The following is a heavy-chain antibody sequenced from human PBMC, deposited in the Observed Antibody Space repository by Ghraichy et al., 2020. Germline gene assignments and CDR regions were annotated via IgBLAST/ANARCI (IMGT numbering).Heavy chain of an antibody. CDR3: ARHSYGSGNDL. CDR1: GGSIHNYY. J-gene: IGHJ5*02. Sequence: SETLSLTCTVTGGSIHNYYWSWFRQPPGKGLEWIGYIYASGSNKYNPSLMSRVSISIDTSKKQFSLNLRSVTAADTAVYHCARHSYGSGNDLWGQGILVTVSS. CDR2: IYASGSN. D-gene: IGHD3-10*01. V-gene: IGHV4-59*08.